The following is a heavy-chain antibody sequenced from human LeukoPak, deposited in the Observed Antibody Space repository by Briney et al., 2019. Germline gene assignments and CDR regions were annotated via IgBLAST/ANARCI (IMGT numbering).Heavy chain of an antibody. D-gene: IGHD3-16*02. CDR1: GGSVSGYY. CDR3: AREGPYDYVWGSYRYTPGGELFDY. J-gene: IGHJ4*02. Sequence: PSETLSLTCAVYGGSVSGYYWSWIRQPPGNGLKGIGEINHSESTNYNPSLKSRVTIPVDAPKHQFSVKLRFVTAAETAVYYCAREGPYDYVWGSYRYTPGGELFDYWGQGTLVTVSS. V-gene: IGHV4-34*01. CDR2: INHSEST.